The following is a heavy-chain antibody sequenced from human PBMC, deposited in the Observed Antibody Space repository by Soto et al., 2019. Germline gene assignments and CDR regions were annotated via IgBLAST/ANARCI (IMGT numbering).Heavy chain of an antibody. CDR1: GGSISSYY. Sequence: SETLSLTCTVSGGSISSYYWSWIRQPPGKGLEWIGYIYYSGSTNYNPSLKSRVTISVDTSKNQFSLKLSSVTAADTAVYYCARGAPTVKDAFDIWGQGTMVTVSS. D-gene: IGHD4-17*01. J-gene: IGHJ3*02. V-gene: IGHV4-59*01. CDR3: ARGAPTVKDAFDI. CDR2: IYYSGST.